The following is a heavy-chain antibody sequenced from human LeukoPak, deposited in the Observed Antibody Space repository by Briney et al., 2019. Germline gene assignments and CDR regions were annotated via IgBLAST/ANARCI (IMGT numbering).Heavy chain of an antibody. Sequence: GSLRLSCAASEFSVGSNYMTWVRQPPGKGLEWIGSIYYSGSTYYNPSLKSRVTISVDTSKNQFSLRLSSVTAADTAVYYCARGTGIAAAGTSDYWGQGTLVTVSS. V-gene: IGHV4-39*07. CDR2: IYYSGST. D-gene: IGHD6-13*01. J-gene: IGHJ4*02. CDR3: ARGTGIAAAGTSDY. CDR1: EFSVGSNY.